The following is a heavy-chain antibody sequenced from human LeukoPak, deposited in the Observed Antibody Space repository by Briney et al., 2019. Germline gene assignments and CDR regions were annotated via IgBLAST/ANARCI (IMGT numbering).Heavy chain of an antibody. CDR3: ARTTEDCSSTSCYQYWFDP. CDR2: IYYSGST. V-gene: IGHV4-59*01. D-gene: IGHD2-2*01. Sequence: PSETLPLTCTVSGGSISSYYWSWIRQPPGKGLEWIGYIYYSGSTNYNPSLKSRVTISVDTSKNQFSLKLSSVTAADTAVYYCARTTEDCSSTSCYQYWFDPWGQGTLVTVSS. CDR1: GGSISSYY. J-gene: IGHJ5*02.